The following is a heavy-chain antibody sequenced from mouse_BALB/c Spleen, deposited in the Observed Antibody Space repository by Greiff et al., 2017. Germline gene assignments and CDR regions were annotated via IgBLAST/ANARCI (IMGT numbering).Heavy chain of an antibody. CDR2: IRNKANGYTT. CDR3: ARDKTTDYYAMDY. D-gene: IGHD1-1*01. J-gene: IGHJ4*01. Sequence: EVHLVESGGGLVQPGGSLRLSCATSGFTFTDYYMSWVRQPPGKALEWLGFIRNKANGYTTEYSASVKGRFTISRDNSQSILYLQMNTLRAEDSATYYCARDKTTDYYAMDYWGQGTSVTVSS. CDR1: GFTFTDYY. V-gene: IGHV7-3*02.